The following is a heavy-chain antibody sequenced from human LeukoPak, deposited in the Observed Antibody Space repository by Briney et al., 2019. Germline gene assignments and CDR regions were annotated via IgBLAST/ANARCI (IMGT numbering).Heavy chain of an antibody. V-gene: IGHV3-74*01. J-gene: IGHJ4*02. Sequence: PGGSLRPSCAASGFTFSSYWMHWVRQAPGKGLVWVSRVNRDGSSTTYADSVKGRFTISRDNAKNTLYLQMNSLRAEDTAVYYCARGSTQYSSGWYGLDYWGQGTLVTVSS. CDR3: ARGSTQYSSGWYGLDY. CDR1: GFTFSSYW. CDR2: VNRDGSST. D-gene: IGHD6-19*01.